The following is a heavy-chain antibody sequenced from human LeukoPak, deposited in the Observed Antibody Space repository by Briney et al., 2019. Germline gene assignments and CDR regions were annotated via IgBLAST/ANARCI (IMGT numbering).Heavy chain of an antibody. Sequence: KTGGSLRLSCAASGFTFSSYSMNWVRQAPGKGLEWVSSISSSSSYIYYADSVKGRFTISRDNAKNSLYLQMNSLRAEDTAVYYCARERKGYGSGSYYPYWGQGTLVTVSS. J-gene: IGHJ4*02. D-gene: IGHD3-10*01. CDR1: GFTFSSYS. V-gene: IGHV3-21*01. CDR3: ARERKGYGSGSYYPY. CDR2: ISSSSSYI.